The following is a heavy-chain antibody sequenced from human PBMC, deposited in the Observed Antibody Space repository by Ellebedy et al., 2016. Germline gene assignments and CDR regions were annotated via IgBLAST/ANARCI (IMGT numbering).Heavy chain of an antibody. Sequence: SGPTLVKPTQTLTLTCTFSGFSLDTAKVVVGWVRQPPGGALEWLSFIYGNDVKRYRPSLGSRLTITRDTSKNQVVLTMTNMDPVDTAKYFCAHKSVYREVDYWGQGRLVIVSS. CDR2: IYGNDVK. J-gene: IGHJ4*02. CDR1: GFSLDTAKVV. D-gene: IGHD1-14*01. V-gene: IGHV2-5*01. CDR3: AHKSVYREVDY.